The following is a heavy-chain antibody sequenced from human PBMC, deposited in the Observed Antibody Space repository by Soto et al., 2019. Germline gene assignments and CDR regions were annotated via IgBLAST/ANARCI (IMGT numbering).Heavy chain of an antibody. CDR2: INPGGDVT. CDR3: ARDVGYCSSSTCLIDH. Sequence: ASVKVSCKASGYTFSNYFMHWVRQAPGQGLEWMGIINPGGDVTSYAHQFRGRVAVTRDTSTTTGYMELRSLRSDDTAVYYCARDVGYCSSSTCLIDHWGQGTLVTVSS. J-gene: IGHJ4*02. D-gene: IGHD2-2*01. V-gene: IGHV1-46*01. CDR1: GYTFSNYF.